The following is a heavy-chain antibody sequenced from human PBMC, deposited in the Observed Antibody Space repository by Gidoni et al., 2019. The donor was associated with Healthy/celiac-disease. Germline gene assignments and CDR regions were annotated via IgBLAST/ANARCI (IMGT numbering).Heavy chain of an antibody. V-gene: IGHV1-46*01. J-gene: IGHJ4*02. D-gene: IGHD1-26*01. CDR3: ARALSGSLQDWTPYFDY. CDR1: GYTFTSYY. CDR2: INPSGGAT. Sequence: QVQLVQSGAEVKKPGASVKVSCKASGYTFTSYYMHWVRQAPGQGLEWMGIINPSGGATSYAQKFQGRVTMTRDTSTSTVYMELSSLRSEDTAVYYCARALSGSLQDWTPYFDYWGQGTLVTVSS.